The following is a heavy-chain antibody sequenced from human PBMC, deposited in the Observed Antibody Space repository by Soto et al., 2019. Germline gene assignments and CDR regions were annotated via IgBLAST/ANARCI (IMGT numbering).Heavy chain of an antibody. Sequence: SVTLCLTCAVDGGSCVGYCGRGIRQPPGKGLEWIGSVYHIGTTNYNPSLHSRLTISTDPSNNQFSLKLTPVTAAHTAVSYCARLTPTLVSAIDPDSRGQGTLVTVSS. CDR1: GGSCVGYC. J-gene: IGHJ4*02. D-gene: IGHD2-8*01. V-gene: IGHV4-59*01. CDR3: ARLTPTLVSAIDPDS. CDR2: VYHIGTT.